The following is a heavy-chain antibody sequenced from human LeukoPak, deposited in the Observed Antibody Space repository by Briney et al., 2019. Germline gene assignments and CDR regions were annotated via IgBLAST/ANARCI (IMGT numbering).Heavy chain of an antibody. V-gene: IGHV1-69*05. J-gene: IGHJ4*02. D-gene: IGHD6-13*01. CDR2: IIPIFGTA. CDR3: ASASGYSSSWYLYFDY. CDR1: GGTFSSYA. Sequence: SVKVSCKASGGTFSSYAISWVRQAPGQGLEWMGGIIPIFGTANYAQKFQGRVTITTDESTSTAYMELSSLRSEDTAVYYCASASGYSSSWYLYFDYWGQGTLVTVPS.